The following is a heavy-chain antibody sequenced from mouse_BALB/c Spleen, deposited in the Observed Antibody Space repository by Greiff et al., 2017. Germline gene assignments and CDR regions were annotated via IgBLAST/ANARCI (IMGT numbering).Heavy chain of an antibody. CDR2: IAPGSGST. V-gene: IGHV1S41*01. Sequence: DLVKPGASVKLSCKVSGYTFTSYWINWIKQRPGQGLEWIGRIAPGSGSTYYNEMFKGKATLTVDTSSSTAYIQLSSLSSEDSAVYFCARRGTGYYFDYWGQGTTLTVSS. CDR3: ARRGTGYYFDY. D-gene: IGHD3-3*01. CDR1: GYTFTSYW. J-gene: IGHJ2*01.